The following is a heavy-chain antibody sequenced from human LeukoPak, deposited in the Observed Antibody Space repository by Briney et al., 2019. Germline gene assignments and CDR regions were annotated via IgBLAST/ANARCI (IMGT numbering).Heavy chain of an antibody. V-gene: IGHV4-59*01. CDR2: IYYSGST. CDR3: ARVYGGNPSYYYYGMDV. D-gene: IGHD4-23*01. J-gene: IGHJ6*02. Sequence: SEALSLTCTVSGGSISSYYWSWIRQPPGKGLEWIGYIYYSGSTNYNPSLKSRVTISVDTSKNQFSLKLSSVTAADTAVYYCARVYGGNPSYYYYGMDVWGQGTTVTVSS. CDR1: GGSISSYY.